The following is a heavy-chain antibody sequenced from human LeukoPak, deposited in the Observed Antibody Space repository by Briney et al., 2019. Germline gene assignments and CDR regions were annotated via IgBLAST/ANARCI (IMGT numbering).Heavy chain of an antibody. CDR2: ISSDGDYR. Sequence: GGSLRLSCAASGFTFSSYYMSWVRQAPGKGLEWVSSISSDGDYRYYADSLRGRFTISRDNAENSLFLQMNSLRAGDTAVYYCAREISSGWYLVDYWGQGALVTVSS. D-gene: IGHD6-19*01. V-gene: IGHV3-21*01. CDR1: GFTFSSYY. J-gene: IGHJ4*02. CDR3: AREISSGWYLVDY.